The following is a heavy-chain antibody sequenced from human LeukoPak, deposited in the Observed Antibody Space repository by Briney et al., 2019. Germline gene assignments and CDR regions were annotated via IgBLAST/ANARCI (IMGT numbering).Heavy chain of an antibody. CDR3: ARVRCSGGSCYSGHFDP. V-gene: IGHV3-23*01. CDR1: GYIFNNYA. J-gene: IGHJ5*02. D-gene: IGHD2-15*01. Sequence: GGSLRLSCVASGYIFNNYAVSWVRQAPGKGLEWVSAISGSGSTYYADSVKGRFTISRDNSKNTGYLQMNSLRAEDTALYHCARVRCSGGSCYSGHFDPWGQGTLVTVSS. CDR2: ISGSGST.